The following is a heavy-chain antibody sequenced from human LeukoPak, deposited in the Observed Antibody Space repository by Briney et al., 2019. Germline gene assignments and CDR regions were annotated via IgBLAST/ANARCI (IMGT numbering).Heavy chain of an antibody. Sequence: KDGESLKISCKGSGYSFTSYWISWVRQMPGKGLEWMGRIDPSDSYTNYSPSFQGHVTISADKSISTAYLQWSSLKASDTAMYYCARGPPRGDLGNGMDVWGKGTTVTVSS. CDR1: GYSFTSYW. V-gene: IGHV5-10-1*01. D-gene: IGHD3-16*01. CDR2: IDPSDSYT. J-gene: IGHJ6*04. CDR3: ARGPPRGDLGNGMDV.